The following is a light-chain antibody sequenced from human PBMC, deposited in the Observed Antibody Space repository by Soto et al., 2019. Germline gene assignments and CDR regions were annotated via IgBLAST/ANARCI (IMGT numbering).Light chain of an antibody. Sequence: QSVLTQPPSASGSPGQSVTISCTGSRSDIGDSNYVSWSQQHPRKAPKLIISEVINRPSGVPDRFSASKSGNTASLTISGLQAEDEADYYCASKAGSSRHVVFGGGTKLTVL. CDR2: EVI. V-gene: IGLV2-8*01. CDR1: RSDIGDSNY. CDR3: ASKAGSSRHVV. J-gene: IGLJ2*01.